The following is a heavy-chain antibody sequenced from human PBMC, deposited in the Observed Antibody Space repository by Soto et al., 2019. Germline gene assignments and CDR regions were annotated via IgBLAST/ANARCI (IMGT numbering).Heavy chain of an antibody. V-gene: IGHV1-18*01. CDR3: AREQYYYDSSGNGGTEFDY. D-gene: IGHD3-22*01. J-gene: IGHJ4*02. CDR1: GYTFNMHG. Sequence: QVQLVQSGPEEKKPGASVKVSCKASGYTFNMHGISWVRQAPGQGLEWMGWISGYNGNTDYAQKLQGRVTLTTDTSTSTAYMELRSLRPDDTAVYYCAREQYYYDSSGNGGTEFDYWGQGTLVTVSS. CDR2: ISGYNGNT.